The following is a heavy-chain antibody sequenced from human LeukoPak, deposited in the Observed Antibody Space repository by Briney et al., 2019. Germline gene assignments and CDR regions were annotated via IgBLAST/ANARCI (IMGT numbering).Heavy chain of an antibody. D-gene: IGHD3-9*01. V-gene: IGHV4-34*01. CDR3: ARITIFPPVYYYYGMDV. J-gene: IGHJ6*02. CDR1: GGSFSGYY. CDR2: INHSGST. Sequence: PPETLSLTCAVYGGSFSGYYWRWIRQPPGKGLEWIGDINHSGSTNYNPSLKSRVTISVDTSKNQFSLRLSSVTAADTAVYYCARITIFPPVYYYYGMDVWGQGTTVTVSS.